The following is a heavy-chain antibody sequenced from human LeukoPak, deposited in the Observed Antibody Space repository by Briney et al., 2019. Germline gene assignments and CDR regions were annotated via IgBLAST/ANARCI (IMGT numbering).Heavy chain of an antibody. D-gene: IGHD3-10*01. V-gene: IGHV3-23*01. CDR1: GFTFSSCA. CDR2: ISGSGGST. Sequence: GGSLRLSCAASGFTFSSCAMSWVRQAPGKGLEWVSAISGSGGSTYYADSVKGRFTISRDNSKNTLYLQMNSLRAEDTAVYYCAKGTYYYGSGSQTFDPWGQGTLVTVSS. CDR3: AKGTYYYGSGSQTFDP. J-gene: IGHJ5*02.